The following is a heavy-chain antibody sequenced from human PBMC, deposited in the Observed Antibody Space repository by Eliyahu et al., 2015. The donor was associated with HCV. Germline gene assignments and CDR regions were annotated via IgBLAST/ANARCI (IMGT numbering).Heavy chain of an antibody. D-gene: IGHD4-17*01. J-gene: IGHJ4*02. Sequence: LSYISASSSTIYYADSVKGRFTISRDNAKNSLSLQMNSLRDEDTAVYYCARLTTGFDYWGQGTLVTVSS. CDR3: ARLTTGFDY. CDR2: ISASSSTI. V-gene: IGHV3-48*02.